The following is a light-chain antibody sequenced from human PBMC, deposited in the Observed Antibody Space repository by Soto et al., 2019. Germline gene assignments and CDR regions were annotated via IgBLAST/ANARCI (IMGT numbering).Light chain of an antibody. CDR3: MQGTHWPIT. CDR1: QSLVHSDGIAY. CDR2: KVS. Sequence: DVVMTQSPLSLPVTLVQPASISCRSNQSLVHSDGIAYFSWFQQRPGRSPRRLIYKVSNRDSGVPARFSGSGSGTDFALKISRVEAEDVGVYYCMQGTHWPITCGQGTRLEN. J-gene: IGKJ5*01. V-gene: IGKV2-30*02.